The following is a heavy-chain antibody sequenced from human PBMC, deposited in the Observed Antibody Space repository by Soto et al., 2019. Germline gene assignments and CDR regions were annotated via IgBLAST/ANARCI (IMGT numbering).Heavy chain of an antibody. Sequence: GGSLRLSCAASGFTFSSYGMHWVRQAPGKGLEWVAVIWYDGSNKYYADSVKGRFTISRDNSKNTLYLQMNSLRAEDTAVYYCARDLVSERLAAAGTYYYYCYGMDVWGQGTTVTVSS. D-gene: IGHD6-13*01. CDR1: GFTFSSYG. J-gene: IGHJ6*02. CDR2: IWYDGSNK. V-gene: IGHV3-33*01. CDR3: ARDLVSERLAAAGTYYYYCYGMDV.